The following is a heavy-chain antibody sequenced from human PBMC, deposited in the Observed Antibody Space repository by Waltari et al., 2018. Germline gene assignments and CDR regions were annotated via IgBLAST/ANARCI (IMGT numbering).Heavy chain of an antibody. CDR3: ASSYSSGWYSTFDY. V-gene: IGHV4-39*01. D-gene: IGHD6-19*01. Sequence: WGWIRQPPGKELEWIGSIYYSGSTYYNPSLKSRVTISVDTSKNQFSLKLSSVTAADTAVYYCASSYSSGWYSTFDYWGQGTLVTVSS. CDR2: IYYSGST. J-gene: IGHJ4*02.